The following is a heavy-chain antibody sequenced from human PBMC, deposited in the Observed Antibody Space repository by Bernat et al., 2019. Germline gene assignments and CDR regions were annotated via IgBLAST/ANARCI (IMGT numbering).Heavy chain of an antibody. V-gene: IGHV3-48*01. J-gene: IGHJ6*02. CDR2: ISSSSSTL. CDR3: AREEAYYYYGMDV. CDR1: GFTFSSYS. Sequence: EVQLVESGGGLVQPGGSLRLSCAASGFTFSSYSMNWVRQAPGKGLEWVSYISSSSSTLYYADAVKGRFTISRDNAKNSLCLKMNSLRAEDMAVYDCAREEAYYYYGMDVWGQGTTVTVSS.